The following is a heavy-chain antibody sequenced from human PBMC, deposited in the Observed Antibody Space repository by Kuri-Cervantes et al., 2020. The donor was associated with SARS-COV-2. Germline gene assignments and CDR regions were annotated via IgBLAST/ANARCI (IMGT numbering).Heavy chain of an antibody. CDR2: ISSSSSII. CDR3: ARGHITSIFGVVIPLHYFDF. D-gene: IGHD3-3*01. J-gene: IGHJ4*02. Sequence: GESLKISCAASGFTFSSYSMNWVRQAPGKGLEWVSYISSSSSIIYYADSVKGRLTVSRDNARNALFLQMHSLTADDTAVYFCARGHITSIFGVVIPLHYFDFWGQGILVTVSS. CDR1: GFTFSSYS. V-gene: IGHV3-21*05.